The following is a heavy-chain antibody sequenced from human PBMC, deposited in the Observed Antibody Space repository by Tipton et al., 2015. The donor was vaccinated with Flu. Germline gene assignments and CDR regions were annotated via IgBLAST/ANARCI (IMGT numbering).Heavy chain of an antibody. J-gene: IGHJ3*01. CDR3: ARDAGDDYYDGSIYHDALDF. Sequence: APGKGLEWVANIKTDGSEHNYVDSVKGRFTISRDNPKNSLHLQLSSLRAEDTAVYYCARDAGDDYYDGSIYHDALDFWGQGTVVTVSS. CDR2: IKTDGSEH. V-gene: IGHV3-7*01. D-gene: IGHD3-16*01.